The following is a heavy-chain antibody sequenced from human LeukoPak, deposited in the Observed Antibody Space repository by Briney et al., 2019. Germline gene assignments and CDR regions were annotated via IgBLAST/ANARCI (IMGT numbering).Heavy chain of an antibody. J-gene: IGHJ4*02. CDR2: ISSSKTYI. D-gene: IGHD3-22*01. CDR3: ARYYYDSSGYYYFDY. Sequence: GGSLRLSCAASGFTFSSYSMSWVRQAPGKGLEWVSSISSSKTYIYYADSVKGRFTISRDNAKNSLSLQMNSLRAEDTAVYFCARYYYDSSGYYYFDYWGQGTLVTVSS. CDR1: GFTFSSYS. V-gene: IGHV3-21*04.